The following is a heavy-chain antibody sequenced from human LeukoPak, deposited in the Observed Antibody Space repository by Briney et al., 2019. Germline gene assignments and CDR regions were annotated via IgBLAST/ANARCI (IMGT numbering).Heavy chain of an antibody. J-gene: IGHJ4*02. D-gene: IGHD2-15*01. V-gene: IGHV1-18*04. CDR2: ISVYSGNT. CDR3: ARDSRYCSGGSCYFYVFDY. CDR1: GYTFTSYG. Sequence: ASVKVSCKTSGYTFTSYGLSWVRQAPGQGLEWMGWISVYSGNTNYAQKFQGRVTMTTDTSTSTAYMDLRSLRSDDPAVYYCARDSRYCSGGSCYFYVFDYWGQGTLVTVSS.